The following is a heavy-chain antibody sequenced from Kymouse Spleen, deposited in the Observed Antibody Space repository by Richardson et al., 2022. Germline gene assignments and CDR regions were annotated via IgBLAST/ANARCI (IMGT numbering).Heavy chain of an antibody. J-gene: IGHJ4*02. Sequence: QLQLQESGPGLVKPSETLSLTCTVSGGSISSSSYYWGWIRQPPGKGLEWIGSIYYSGSTYYNPSLKSRVTISVDTSKNQFSLKLSSVTAADTAVYYCATYDILTGYYFDYWGQGTLVTVSS. CDR1: GGSISSSSYY. CDR2: IYYSGST. CDR3: ATYDILTGYYFDY. D-gene: IGHD3-9*01. V-gene: IGHV4-39*01.